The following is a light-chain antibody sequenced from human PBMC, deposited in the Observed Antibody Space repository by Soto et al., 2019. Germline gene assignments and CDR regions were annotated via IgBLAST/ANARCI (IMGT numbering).Light chain of an antibody. Sequence: EIVMTQAPATLSVSPGETVTLSYSASQRVTSILAWYTQKAGQAPRLLIHGASIRAVGIPVRLSGSGSETQFTLTLRGLQSEDFTVYNCQQYSNWWTFGQGNKVELQ. CDR1: QRVTSI. J-gene: IGKJ1*01. CDR3: QQYSNWWT. CDR2: GAS. V-gene: IGKV3-15*01.